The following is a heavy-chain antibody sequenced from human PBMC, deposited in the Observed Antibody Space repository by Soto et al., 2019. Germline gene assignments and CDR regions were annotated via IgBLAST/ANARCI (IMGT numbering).Heavy chain of an antibody. CDR1: GFTFSSYA. CDR2: ISGSGGST. CDR3: AKDRVAVAAESPYFDY. Sequence: PGGSLRLSCAASGFTFSSYAMSWVRQAPGKGLEWVSAISGSGGSTYYADSVKGRFTISRDNSKNTLYLQMNSLRAEDTAVYYCAKDRVAVAAESPYFDYWGQGTLVTVSS. D-gene: IGHD6-19*01. V-gene: IGHV3-23*01. J-gene: IGHJ4*02.